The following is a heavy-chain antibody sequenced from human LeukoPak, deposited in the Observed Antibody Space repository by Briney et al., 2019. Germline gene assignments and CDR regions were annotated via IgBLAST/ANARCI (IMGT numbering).Heavy chain of an antibody. D-gene: IGHD6-19*01. CDR3: ARRLWDSSGWYGY. CDR1: GYTFTSYA. CDR2: INAGNGNT. Sequence: ASVKVSCKASGYTFTSYAMHWVRQAPGQRLEWMGWINAGNGNTKYSQKFQGRVTITRDTSANTAYMELSSLRSEDTAVYYCARRLWDSSGWYGYWGQGTLVTVSS. J-gene: IGHJ4*02. V-gene: IGHV1-3*01.